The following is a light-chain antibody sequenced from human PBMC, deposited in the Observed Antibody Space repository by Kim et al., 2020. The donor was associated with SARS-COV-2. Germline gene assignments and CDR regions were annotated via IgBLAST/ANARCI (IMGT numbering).Light chain of an antibody. J-gene: IGLJ2*01. CDR2: DNN. CDR1: SSNIGNNY. CDR3: GTWDSSLSAVV. Sequence: QPVLTQPPSVSAAPGQKVTISCSGSSSNIGNNYVSWYQQFPGTAPKLLIYDNNERPSGIPDRFSGSKSGTSATLGITGLQTGDEADYYCGTWDSSLSAVVFGGGTQLTVL. V-gene: IGLV1-51*01.